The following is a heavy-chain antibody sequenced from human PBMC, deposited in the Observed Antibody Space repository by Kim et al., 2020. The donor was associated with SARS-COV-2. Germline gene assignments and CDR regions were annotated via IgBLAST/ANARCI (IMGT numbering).Heavy chain of an antibody. CDR1: GGSISSYY. V-gene: IGHV4-59*01. CDR3: ARGDIHYEILTGYHPEVWF. D-gene: IGHD3-9*01. CDR2: IYYSGST. Sequence: ETLSLTCTVSGGSISSYYWNWIRQPPGKGLEWIGYIYYSGSTNYNPSLKSRVTISVDTSKNQFSLKLSSVTAADTAVYYCARGDIHYEILTGYHPEVWF. J-gene: IGHJ5*01.